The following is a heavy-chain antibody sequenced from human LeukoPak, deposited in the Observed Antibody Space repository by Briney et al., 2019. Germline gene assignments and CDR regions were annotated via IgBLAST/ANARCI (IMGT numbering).Heavy chain of an antibody. CDR3: ARARPSMWIDY. CDR1: GFTFSNAW. J-gene: IGHJ4*02. V-gene: IGHV3-15*01. Sequence: PGGSLRLSCAASGFTFSNAWMSWVRQAPGKGLEWVGRIKSKTDGGTTDYAAPVKGRFTISRDDSKNTLYLQMNSLRPEDTAVYYCARARPSMWIDYWGQGTLVTVSS. D-gene: IGHD5-12*01. CDR2: IKSKTDGGTT.